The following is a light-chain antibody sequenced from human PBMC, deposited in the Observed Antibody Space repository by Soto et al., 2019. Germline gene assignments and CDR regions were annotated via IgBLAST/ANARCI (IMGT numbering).Light chain of an antibody. CDR1: SSNIGSNT. V-gene: IGLV1-44*01. Sequence: QTVVTQPPSASGSLEQRGTISFSGSSSNIGSNTMNWYQQRPGTAPKFLINSNTHRPSGVPDRFSGSKSGTSASLVISGPQSEDDAAYYCSAWEDSLRGWVFGGGTKLTDL. J-gene: IGLJ3*02. CDR2: SNT. CDR3: SAWEDSLRGWV.